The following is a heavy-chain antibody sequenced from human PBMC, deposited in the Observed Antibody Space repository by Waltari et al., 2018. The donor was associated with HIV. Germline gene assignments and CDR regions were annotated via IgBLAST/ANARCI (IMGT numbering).Heavy chain of an antibody. D-gene: IGHD1-26*01. V-gene: IGHV3-23*01. Sequence: EVQLLESGGDLVQPGGSPRTACVASGFTFNNYALSWVRQAPGKGLVWVSVITDTGIRTHYADSVKGRFTISRDNSKNTLNLQMNSLRAEDTAVYYCAKGGASFGFDPWGQGTLVTVSS. J-gene: IGHJ5*02. CDR1: GFTFNNYA. CDR3: AKGGASFGFDP. CDR2: ITDTGIRT.